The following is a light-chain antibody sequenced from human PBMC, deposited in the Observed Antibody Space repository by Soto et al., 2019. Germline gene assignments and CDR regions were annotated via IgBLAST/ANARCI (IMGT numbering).Light chain of an antibody. CDR1: SSDVGGYNY. CDR3: SSYTISSTLV. J-gene: IGLJ1*01. Sequence: QSVLIQPASVSGSPGQSITISCTGTSSDVGGYNYVSWYQQHPGNVPKLMIYEVSNRPSGVSDRFSGSKSGNTASLTISGLQAEDEADYYCSSYTISSTLVFGTGTKVTVL. CDR2: EVS. V-gene: IGLV2-14*01.